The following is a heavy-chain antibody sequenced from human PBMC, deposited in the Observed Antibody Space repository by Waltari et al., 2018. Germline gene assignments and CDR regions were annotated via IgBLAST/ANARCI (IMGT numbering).Heavy chain of an antibody. J-gene: IGHJ5*02. CDR1: GGSISSSSYY. CDR3: ASSERVYCSSTSCRFDP. V-gene: IGHV4-39*01. Sequence: QLQLQESGPGLVKPLETLSLTCTVSGGSISSSSYYWGWIRQPPGKGLEWIGSIYYSGSTYYNPSLKSRVTISVDTSKNQFSLKLSSVTAADTAVYYCASSERVYCSSTSCRFDPWGQGTLVTVSS. CDR2: IYYSGST. D-gene: IGHD2-2*01.